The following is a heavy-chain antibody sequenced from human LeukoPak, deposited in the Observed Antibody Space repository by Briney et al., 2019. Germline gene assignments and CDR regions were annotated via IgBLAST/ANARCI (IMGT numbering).Heavy chain of an antibody. V-gene: IGHV3-64*01. CDR2: ISSNGGGT. CDR3: ARSLHVVVIATDYYYYMDV. D-gene: IGHD2-21*01. J-gene: IGHJ6*03. Sequence: GGSLRLSCAASGFTFSSYAMHWVRQASGKGLEYVTGISSNGGGTCYATSVKGRFTISRDNSKNTLFLQMGSLRSEDTAVYYCARSLHVVVIATDYYYYMDVWGKGTTVTVSS. CDR1: GFTFSSYA.